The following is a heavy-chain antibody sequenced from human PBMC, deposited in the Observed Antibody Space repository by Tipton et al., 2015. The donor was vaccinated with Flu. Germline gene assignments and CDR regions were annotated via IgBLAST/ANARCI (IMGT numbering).Heavy chain of an antibody. CDR3: ARRDYSNYVSDPKSWFDP. D-gene: IGHD4-11*01. V-gene: IGHV4-34*10. CDR2: IFRTGST. J-gene: IGHJ5*02. CDR1: GGSFSGYY. Sequence: TLSLTCAVYGGSFSGYYWTWIRQPPGKGLEWIGNIFRTGSTYHNPSLKSRVTMSVDTSKNQFSLKVFSVTAADTAVYYCARRDYSNYVSDPKSWFDPWGQGILVTVSS.